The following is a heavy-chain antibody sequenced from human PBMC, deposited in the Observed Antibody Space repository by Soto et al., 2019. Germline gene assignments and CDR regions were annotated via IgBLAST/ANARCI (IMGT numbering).Heavy chain of an antibody. CDR1: GYTFTGYY. CDR3: ARAMYYYDSSGYYLGYGDQPNQFYYYGMDV. J-gene: IGHJ6*02. D-gene: IGHD3-22*01. Sequence: GASVKVSCKASGYTFTGYYMHWVRQAPGQGLEWMGWINPNSGGTNYAQKFQGWVTMTRDTSISTAYMELSRLRSDDTAVYYCARAMYYYDSSGYYLGYGDQPNQFYYYGMDVWGQGTTXTVSS. V-gene: IGHV1-2*04. CDR2: INPNSGGT.